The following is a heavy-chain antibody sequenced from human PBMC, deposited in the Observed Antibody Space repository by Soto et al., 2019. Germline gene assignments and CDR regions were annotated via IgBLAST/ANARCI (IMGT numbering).Heavy chain of an antibody. CDR1: GFTFSSYA. CDR3: ANAVPAAGYYYYGRDV. V-gene: IGHV3-23*01. CDR2: ISGSGGST. Sequence: GGSLRLSCAASGFTFSSYALSWVRQAPGKGLEWVSAISGSGGSTYYADAVKGRFTISRDNSKNTRYLQMNSQRAEDTAVYYCANAVPAAGYYYYGRDVWGEGTTVTVSS. J-gene: IGHJ6*04. D-gene: IGHD2-2*01.